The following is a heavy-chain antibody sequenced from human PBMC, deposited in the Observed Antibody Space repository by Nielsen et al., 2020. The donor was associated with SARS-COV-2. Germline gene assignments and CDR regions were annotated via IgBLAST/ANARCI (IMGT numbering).Heavy chain of an antibody. J-gene: IGHJ4*02. CDR3: ASQVPYFGESQTAW. D-gene: IGHD3-9*01. CDR1: GFSFNEYA. Sequence: SLKISCAASGFSFNEYAMYWVRQAPGKGLEWVSGISRDSGSIDYVDSVKGRFTISRDNAKSSLYLQMNSLRAEDTALYYCASQVPYFGESQTAWWGQGTLVNVSS. V-gene: IGHV3-9*01. CDR2: ISRDSGSI.